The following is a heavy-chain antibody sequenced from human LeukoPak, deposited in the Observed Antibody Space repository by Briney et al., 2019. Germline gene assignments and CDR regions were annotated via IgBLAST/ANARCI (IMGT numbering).Heavy chain of an antibody. Sequence: SETLSLTCTVSGGSVSSGSYYWGWIRQPRGKGLEWIGYIYYSGSTNYNPSLKSRVTISVETSKNQFSLKLSSMTAADTAVYYCAREEARIALAGFDYWGQGTLVTVSS. V-gene: IGHV4-61*01. CDR2: IYYSGST. CDR3: AREEARIALAGFDY. CDR1: GGSVSSGSYY. D-gene: IGHD6-19*01. J-gene: IGHJ4*02.